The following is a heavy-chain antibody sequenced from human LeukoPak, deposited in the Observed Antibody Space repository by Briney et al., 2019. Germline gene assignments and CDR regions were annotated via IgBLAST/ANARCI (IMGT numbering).Heavy chain of an antibody. CDR1: GYTFTGYY. J-gene: IGHJ4*02. V-gene: IGHV1-18*04. D-gene: IGHD6-13*01. CDR3: ARVTRTPLIAAAFFDY. CDR2: ISVYNGNT. Sequence: ASVKVSCKASGYTFTGYYLHWIRQAPGQGLEWMGWISVYNGNTKYAQKLQGRVTMTTDTSTNTAYMELRSLRSDDTAVYYCARVTRTPLIAAAFFDYWGQGTLVTVSS.